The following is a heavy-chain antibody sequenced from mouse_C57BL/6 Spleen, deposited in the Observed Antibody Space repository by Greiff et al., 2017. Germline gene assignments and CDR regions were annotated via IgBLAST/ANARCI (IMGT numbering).Heavy chain of an antibody. V-gene: IGHV1-72*01. D-gene: IGHD2-5*01. J-gene: IGHJ4*01. CDR2: IGPNSGGT. CDR1: GYTFTSYW. CDR3: ARTYYSNYEGAMDY. Sequence: QVQLQQPGAELVKPGASVKLSCKASGYTFTSYWMHWVKQRPGRGLEWIGRIGPNSGGTKYNEKFKSKATLTVDKPSSTAYMQLSSLTSEDSAVYYCARTYYSNYEGAMDYWGQGTSVTVSS.